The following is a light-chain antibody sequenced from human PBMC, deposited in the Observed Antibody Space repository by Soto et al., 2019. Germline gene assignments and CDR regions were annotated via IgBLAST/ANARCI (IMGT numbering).Light chain of an antibody. CDR3: QYYSSSPYT. CDR2: AAS. J-gene: IGKJ2*01. CDR1: QSISSSY. Sequence: EIVLTQSPGTLSLSPGERATLSCRASQSISSSYLAWYQQKPGQAPRLLIYAASSRATGIPDRFSGSGSGTAFTLTISRLEPEDFAVYYCQYYSSSPYTFGQGTKVDIK. V-gene: IGKV3-20*01.